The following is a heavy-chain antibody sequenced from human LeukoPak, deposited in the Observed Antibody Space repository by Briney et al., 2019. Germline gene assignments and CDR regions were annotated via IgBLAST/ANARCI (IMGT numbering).Heavy chain of an antibody. CDR2: FLHSGST. CDR1: GGSISSGTYS. CDR3: ARGYSDYPYFFDS. Sequence: SETLSLTCAVSGGSISSGTYSGNWIRQPPGKGLEWVGYFLHSGSTYYSPSLNIRATISVDTSKAPFSLQLSSVTAADTAMYYCARGYSDYPYFFDSWGQGALVTVSS. D-gene: IGHD5-12*01. J-gene: IGHJ4*02. V-gene: IGHV4-30-2*01.